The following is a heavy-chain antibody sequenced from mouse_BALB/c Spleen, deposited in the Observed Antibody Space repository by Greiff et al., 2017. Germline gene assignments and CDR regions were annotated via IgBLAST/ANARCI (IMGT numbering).Heavy chain of an antibody. V-gene: IGHV6-6*02. CDR3: TRTRYDGTAYYYAMDY. CDR1: GFTFSNYW. D-gene: IGHD2-14*01. Sequence: EVQRVESGGGLVQPGGSMKLSCVASGFTFSNYWMNWVRQSPEKGLEWVAEIRLKSNNYATHYAESVKGRFTISRDDSKSSVYLQMNNLRAEDTGIYYCTRTRYDGTAYYYAMDYWGQGTSVTVSS. CDR2: IRLKSNNYAT. J-gene: IGHJ4*01.